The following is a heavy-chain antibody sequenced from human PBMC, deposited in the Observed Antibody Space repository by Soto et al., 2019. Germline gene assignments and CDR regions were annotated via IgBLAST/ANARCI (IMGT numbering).Heavy chain of an antibody. Sequence: PGGSLRLSCVASGFTFSNNDMTWVRQAPGKGLEWVSTIDGTSTFSNYADSVEGRFTISRDNSRNSVYLQMNSLRADDTAVYYCAKNSGLFTAWGKGTLVTVSS. V-gene: IGHV3-23*05. CDR3: AKNSGLFTA. CDR1: GFTFSNND. CDR2: IDGTSTFS. J-gene: IGHJ5*02. D-gene: IGHD3-10*01.